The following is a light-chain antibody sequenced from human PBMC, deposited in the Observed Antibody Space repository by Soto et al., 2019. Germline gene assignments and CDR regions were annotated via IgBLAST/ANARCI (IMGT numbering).Light chain of an antibody. CDR3: QQYGRLPLS. CDR1: QTLTNSF. Sequence: EILLTQSTGTLSLSPGDRATLSCRASQTLTNSFLAWYQQKPGQTPRLLIYGASIRATDIPDRFSGSGSGTDFTLTISRLEPEDFAVYFCQQYGRLPLSFGGGTKVEIK. CDR2: GAS. V-gene: IGKV3-20*01. J-gene: IGKJ4*01.